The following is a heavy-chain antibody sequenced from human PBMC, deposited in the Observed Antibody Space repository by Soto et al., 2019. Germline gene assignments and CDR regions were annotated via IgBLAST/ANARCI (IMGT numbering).Heavy chain of an antibody. V-gene: IGHV4-34*01. D-gene: IGHD3-3*01. CDR3: ARGLAPTIFGTVPTPNWFDP. J-gene: IGHJ5*02. CDR1: GGALRGDF. Sequence: PSGTPSPTRGGYGGALRGDFLGLSPPSPVQGGGWLAEANDRGSRNYNPFLRGRLTISLDTSKNQFSLRLSSVTSADTAVYYCARGLAPTIFGTVPTPNWFDPWGQGTQVTVSS. CDR2: ANDRGSR.